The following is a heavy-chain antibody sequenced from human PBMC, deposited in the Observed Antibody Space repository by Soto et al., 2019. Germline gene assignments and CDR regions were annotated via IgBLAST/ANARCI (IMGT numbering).Heavy chain of an antibody. CDR1: GFTFSSYS. D-gene: IGHD5-12*01. CDR3: ARVYSGYDAPHY. Sequence: PGGSLRLSCAASGFTFSSYSMNWVRQAPGKGLEWVSSISSSSSYIYYADSVKGRFTISRDNAKNSLYLQMNSLRAEDTAVYYCARVYSGYDAPHYWGQGTLVTVSS. CDR2: ISSSSSYI. V-gene: IGHV3-21*01. J-gene: IGHJ4*02.